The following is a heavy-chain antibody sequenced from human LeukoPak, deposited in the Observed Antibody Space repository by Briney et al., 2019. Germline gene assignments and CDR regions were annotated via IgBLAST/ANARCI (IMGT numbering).Heavy chain of an antibody. CDR2: ISSSSSYI. CDR1: GFTFSSYN. D-gene: IGHD3-10*01. Sequence: PGGSLRLSCAASGFTFSSYNMNWVRQAPGKGLEWVSSISSSSSYIYYADSVKGRFTISRDNAKNSLYLRMNSLRAEDTAVYYCARCGSYYTFDYWGQGTLVTVSS. V-gene: IGHV3-21*01. J-gene: IGHJ4*02. CDR3: ARCGSYYTFDY.